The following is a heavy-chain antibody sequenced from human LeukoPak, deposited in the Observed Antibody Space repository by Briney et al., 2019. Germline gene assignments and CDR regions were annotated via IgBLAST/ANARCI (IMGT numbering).Heavy chain of an antibody. Sequence: ASVKVSCKASGYTFTSYGISWVRQAPGQGLEWMGWISAYNGNTNYAQKLQGRVTMTTDTSTSTAYMELRSLRSDDTAVYYCARDQNVGGVAAGMEGWFDPWGQGTLVTVSS. V-gene: IGHV1-18*01. CDR1: GYTFTSYG. CDR3: ARDQNVGGVAAGMEGWFDP. D-gene: IGHD3-16*01. CDR2: ISAYNGNT. J-gene: IGHJ5*02.